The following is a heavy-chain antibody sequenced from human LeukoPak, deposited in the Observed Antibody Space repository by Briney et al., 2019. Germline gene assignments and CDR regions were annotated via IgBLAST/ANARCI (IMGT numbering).Heavy chain of an antibody. CDR1: GYTFTGYY. J-gene: IGHJ6*03. D-gene: IGHD3-22*01. CDR3: ARERYYDSTRRAYFYYYIDV. Sequence: ASVKVSCKASGYTFTGYYMHWVRQAPGQGLEWMGWISAYNGYTSYAQKVQGRVTMTTDTSTSTAYMELRSLRSDDSAVYYCARERYYDSTRRAYFYYYIDVWGKGTTVTVSS. CDR2: ISAYNGYT. V-gene: IGHV1-18*04.